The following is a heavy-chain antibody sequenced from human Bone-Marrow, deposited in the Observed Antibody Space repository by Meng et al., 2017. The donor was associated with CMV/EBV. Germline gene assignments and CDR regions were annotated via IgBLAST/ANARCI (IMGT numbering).Heavy chain of an antibody. CDR3: AKDSGPHYDQLIRASNGMDV. CDR1: GFSFDSYA. D-gene: IGHD3-3*01. J-gene: IGHJ6*02. V-gene: IGHV3-9*01. CDR2: ISWNSGSV. Sequence: SLKISCAASGFSFDSYAMHWVRQAPGKGLEWVSGISWNSGSVGYADSVKGRFTISRDNAKKSLYLQLSSLRVEDTALYYCAKDSGPHYDQLIRASNGMDVWGQGTTVTVSS.